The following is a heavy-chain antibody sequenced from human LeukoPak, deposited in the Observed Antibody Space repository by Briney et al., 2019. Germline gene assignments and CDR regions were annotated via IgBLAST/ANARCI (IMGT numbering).Heavy chain of an antibody. CDR3: ASQQSYYDFWRDTRETRKSGINYYYIYV. Sequence: PSQTLSLTCTVSGGSISSGDNYWSWLRQPPGKGLEWIGYIYYSESTYYNPSLKRRVTITVDTSKNQFSLRLSSVTAADTAVYYWASQQSYYDFWRDTRETRKSGINYYYIYVGGKGTTVTVSS. CDR1: GGSISSGDNY. D-gene: IGHD3-3*01. J-gene: IGHJ6*03. V-gene: IGHV4-30-4*08. CDR2: IYYSEST.